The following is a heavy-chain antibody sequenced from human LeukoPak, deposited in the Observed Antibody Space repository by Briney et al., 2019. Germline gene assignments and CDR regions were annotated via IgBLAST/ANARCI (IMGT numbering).Heavy chain of an antibody. CDR3: AVTTYYDFWSGYPSWFDP. J-gene: IGHJ5*02. CDR2: IYHSGST. D-gene: IGHD3-3*01. V-gene: IGHV4-30-2*01. Sequence: SQTLSLTCAVSGGSISSGGYSWSWIRQPPGKGLEWIGYIYHSGSTYYNPSLKSRVTISVDRSKNQFSLKLSSVTAADTAVYYCAVTTYYDFWSGYPSWFDPWGQGTLVTVSS. CDR1: GGSISSGGYS.